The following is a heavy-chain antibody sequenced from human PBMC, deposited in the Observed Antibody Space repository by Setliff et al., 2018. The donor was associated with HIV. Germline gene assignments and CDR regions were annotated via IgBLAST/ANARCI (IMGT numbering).Heavy chain of an antibody. CDR2: MNPNSGNT. J-gene: IGHJ3*02. V-gene: IGHV1-8*02. D-gene: IGHD2-8*01. Sequence: ASVKVSCKASGYTFTSYDINWVRQATGQGLEWMGWMNPNSGNTGYAQKFQGRVTMTRDTSITTAYMELSRLRSDDTAVYYCASKVHCTNGVCLDAFDIWGQGTMVTVSS. CDR3: ASKVHCTNGVCLDAFDI. CDR1: GYTFTSYD.